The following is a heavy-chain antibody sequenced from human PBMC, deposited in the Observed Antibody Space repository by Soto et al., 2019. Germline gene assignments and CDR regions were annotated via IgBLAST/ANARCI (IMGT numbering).Heavy chain of an antibody. V-gene: IGHV3-48*02. CDR2: ISGRGTST. D-gene: IGHD1-26*01. CDR1: GFTFAGYST. J-gene: IGHJ3*02. Sequence: EVHLLESGGGLVQPGGSLRLSCAASGFTFAGYSTMSWVRQAPGKGLEWVSSISGRGTSTYYADSVKGRFTISRDNAKNSLYLQMNSLRDEDTAVYYCARRGSSGAFDIWGQGTMVTVSS. CDR3: ARRGSSGAFDI.